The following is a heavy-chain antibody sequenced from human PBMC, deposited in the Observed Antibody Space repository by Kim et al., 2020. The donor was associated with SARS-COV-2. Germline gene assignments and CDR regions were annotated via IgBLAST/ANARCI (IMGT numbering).Heavy chain of an antibody. CDR2: IVVGSGYT. D-gene: IGHD2-21*02. Sequence: SVKVSCKASGFSFSTSAVQWVRQARGQPLEGVGWIVVGSGYTSYAQKLQERLTFTRNVSTSTAYMELSSLRSDDTAVYYCASGDRGREEFDCWGQGTLITVSS. J-gene: IGHJ4*02. CDR1: GFSFSTSA. V-gene: IGHV1-58*01. CDR3: ASGDRGREEFDC.